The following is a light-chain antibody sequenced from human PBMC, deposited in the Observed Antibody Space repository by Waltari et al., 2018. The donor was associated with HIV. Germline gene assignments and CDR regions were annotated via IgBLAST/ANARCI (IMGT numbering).Light chain of an antibody. CDR3: GTWDTSLNAGV. J-gene: IGLJ2*01. Sequence: QSVLTQPPAVSAAPGQKVTIPCSGTTPHIGNTFVCWYQKLPGTAPKLLIFDNHKRPSGVSDRFSASKSATSATLDITGLHTGDEAEYYCGTWDTSLNAGVFGGGTKVSVL. V-gene: IGLV1-51*01. CDR1: TPHIGNTF. CDR2: DNH.